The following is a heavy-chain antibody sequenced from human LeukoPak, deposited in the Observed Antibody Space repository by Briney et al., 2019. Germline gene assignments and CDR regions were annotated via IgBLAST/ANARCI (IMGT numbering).Heavy chain of an antibody. CDR2: ISGSGGST. CDR1: SFTVSSYA. CDR3: AKRRPVGVVNYYFDY. V-gene: IGHV3-23*01. D-gene: IGHD3-3*01. Sequence: GASLRLSCAASSFTVSSYAISWVRQAPGKGLEWVSAISGSGGSTYYADSVKGRFTISRDNSKNTLYLQMNSLRAEDTAVYYCAKRRPVGVVNYYFDYWGQGTLVTVSS. J-gene: IGHJ4*02.